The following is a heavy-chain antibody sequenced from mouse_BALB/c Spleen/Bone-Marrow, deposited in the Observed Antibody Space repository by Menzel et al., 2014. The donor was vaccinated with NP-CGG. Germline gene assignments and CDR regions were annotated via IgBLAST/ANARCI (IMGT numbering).Heavy chain of an antibody. D-gene: IGHD2-10*02. Sequence: QVQLQQPGAELAKPGASVEMSCKASGYTFTDYWMHWVKQRPGQGLEWIGYINPSTGYPEYNQKFKDKATLTADKSSSTAYMQLSGLTSEDSAVYYCARTKYGPTGENYWGQGTTLTVSS. J-gene: IGHJ2*01. V-gene: IGHV1-7*01. CDR3: ARTKYGPTGENY. CDR1: GYTFTDYW. CDR2: INPSTGYP.